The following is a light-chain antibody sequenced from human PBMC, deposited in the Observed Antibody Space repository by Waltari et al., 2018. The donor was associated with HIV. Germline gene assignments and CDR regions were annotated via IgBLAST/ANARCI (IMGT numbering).Light chain of an antibody. CDR1: SDPVSTQQF. V-gene: IGLV8-61*01. CDR3: VLYMGGAWV. Sequence: QTVVTQEHSFSVSPGGTVTLTRGLRSDPVSTQQFASWYRQTPGQAPRTLIYSTNVRSSGVPDRFSGSILGNKAALTITGAQADDECHYYCVLYMGGAWVFGGGTKLTVL. J-gene: IGLJ3*02. CDR2: STN.